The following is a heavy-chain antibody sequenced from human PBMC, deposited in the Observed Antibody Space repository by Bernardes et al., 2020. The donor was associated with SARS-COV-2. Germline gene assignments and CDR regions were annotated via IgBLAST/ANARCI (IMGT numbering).Heavy chain of an antibody. CDR3: ARGPLMWSYGYYFDY. V-gene: IGHV3-7*01. Sequence: VESLCLSCAASGFAFSSYWMSWVRQAPGKGLEWVANIKQDGSEKNYVDSVKGRFTISRDNAKNSLYLQMDSLTVEGTAVYYCARGPLMWSYGYYFDYWGQGSLVTVSS. CDR1: GFAFSSYW. CDR2: IKQDGSEK. J-gene: IGHJ4*02. D-gene: IGHD5-18*01.